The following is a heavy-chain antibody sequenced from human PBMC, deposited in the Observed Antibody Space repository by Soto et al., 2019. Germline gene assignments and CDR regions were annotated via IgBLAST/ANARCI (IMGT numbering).Heavy chain of an antibody. Sequence: PSETLSLTCAVYGGSFSGYYWSWIRQPPGKGLEWIGEINHSGSTNYNPSLKSRVTISVDTSKNQFSLKLSSVTAADTAVYYCARGHGYSGYDYVVYFDYWGQGTLVTVSS. CDR1: GGSFSGYY. D-gene: IGHD5-12*01. J-gene: IGHJ4*02. CDR2: INHSGST. V-gene: IGHV4-34*01. CDR3: ARGHGYSGYDYVVYFDY.